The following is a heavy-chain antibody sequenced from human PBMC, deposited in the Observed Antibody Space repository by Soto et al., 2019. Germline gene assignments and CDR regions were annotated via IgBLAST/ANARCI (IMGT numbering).Heavy chain of an antibody. CDR2: INTDGSAT. D-gene: IGHD2-21*01. Sequence: EVQLVESGGGLVQPGGSLRLSCAASGFTFSSNWMHWVRQIPGKGLVWVSRINTDGSATNYADSVKGRFTTYRDNAKNMLYLPMNSLRLEDTAVYYCARDGEGYWGQEALVTVSS. CDR3: ARDGEGY. V-gene: IGHV3-74*01. CDR1: GFTFSSNW. J-gene: IGHJ4*02.